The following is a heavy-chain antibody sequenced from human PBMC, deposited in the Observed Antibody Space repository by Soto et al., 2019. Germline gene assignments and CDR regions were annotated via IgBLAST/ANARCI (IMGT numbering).Heavy chain of an antibody. CDR1: GFTFRHYS. CDR2: ISTSSSPR. J-gene: IGHJ6*02. Sequence: PGGSLRLSCAASGFTFRHYSMHWVRQAPGKGLEWVAYISTSSSPRYYADSVKGRFTISRDNSKNTLYLQMNSLRAEDTAVYYCYYYYDSSGYYYYYYGMDVWGQGTTVTVSS. V-gene: IGHV3-48*01. CDR3: YYYYDSSGYYYYYYGMDV. D-gene: IGHD3-22*01.